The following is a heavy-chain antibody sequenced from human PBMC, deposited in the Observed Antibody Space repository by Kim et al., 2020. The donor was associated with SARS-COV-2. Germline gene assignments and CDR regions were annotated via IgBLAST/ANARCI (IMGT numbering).Heavy chain of an antibody. CDR3: ASFYYYDSSGYDY. J-gene: IGHJ4*02. Sequence: YNPSLKSRVTISVDTSKNQFSLKLSSVTAADTAVYYCASFYYYDSSGYDYWGQGTLVTVSS. D-gene: IGHD3-22*01. V-gene: IGHV4-39*01.